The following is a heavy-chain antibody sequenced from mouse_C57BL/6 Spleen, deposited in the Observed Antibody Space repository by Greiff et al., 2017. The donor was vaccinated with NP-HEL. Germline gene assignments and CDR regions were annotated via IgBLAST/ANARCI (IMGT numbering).Heavy chain of an antibody. CDR3: ASPLTGNAMDY. CDR1: GFSLTSYG. J-gene: IGHJ4*01. Sequence: VQGVESGPGLVQPSQSLSITCTVSGFSLTSYGVHWVRQSPGKGLEWLGVIWSGGSTDYNAAFISRLSISKDNSKSQVFFKMNSLQADDTAIYYCASPLTGNAMDYWGQGTSVTVSS. V-gene: IGHV2-2*01. D-gene: IGHD4-1*01. CDR2: IWSGGST.